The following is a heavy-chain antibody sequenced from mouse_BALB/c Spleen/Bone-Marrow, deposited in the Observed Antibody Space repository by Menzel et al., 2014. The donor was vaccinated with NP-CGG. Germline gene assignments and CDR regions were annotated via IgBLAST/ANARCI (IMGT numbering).Heavy chain of an antibody. V-gene: IGHV1-74*01. CDR1: GYTFTSYR. Sequence: QVQLQQSGAELVKPGAPVKLSCKASGYTFTSYRMNWVKPRPGRGLEWIGRIDPSDSETHYNQKFKDKATLTVDKSSSTAYIQLSSLTSEDSAVYYCARALGDGYYYAMDYWGQGTSVTVSS. D-gene: IGHD2-3*01. CDR3: ARALGDGYYYAMDY. J-gene: IGHJ4*01. CDR2: IDPSDSET.